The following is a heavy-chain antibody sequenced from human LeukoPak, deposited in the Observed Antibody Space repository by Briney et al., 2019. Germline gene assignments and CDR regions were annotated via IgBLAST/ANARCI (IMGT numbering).Heavy chain of an antibody. D-gene: IGHD3-22*01. V-gene: IGHV3-11*01. CDR2: ISSSGNGK. CDR3: GRDLSDSSAYYCAN. J-gene: IGHJ4*02. Sequence: GGSLRLSCAASGFTFSGFYKSWIRQAPGKGLGWVSYISSSGNGKYYADSVKGRFTMSRDNAKNSLYLQTASLRVEDTAVYYCGRDLSDSSAYYCANCGQGTLVTVSS. CDR1: GFTFSGFY.